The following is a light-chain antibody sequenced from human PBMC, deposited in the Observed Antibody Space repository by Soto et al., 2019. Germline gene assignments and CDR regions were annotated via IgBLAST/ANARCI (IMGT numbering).Light chain of an antibody. CDR2: GAS. CDR3: HQYDSSPLT. Sequence: EIVLTQSPGTLSLSQGERATLSSRPGQSVSTSTLAGYQRKPGQAPRLLIYGASSRATGIPDRFSGSGSGTDFTLTISRLEPEDFAVYYCHQYDSSPLTFGGGTKVEIK. V-gene: IGKV3-20*01. J-gene: IGKJ4*01. CDR1: QSVSTST.